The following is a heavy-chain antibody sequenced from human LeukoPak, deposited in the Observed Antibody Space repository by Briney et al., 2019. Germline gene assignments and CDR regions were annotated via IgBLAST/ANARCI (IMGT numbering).Heavy chain of an antibody. V-gene: IGHV3-20*04. D-gene: IGHD1-26*01. CDR3: ARDGQDVGATNFDH. J-gene: IGHJ4*02. CDR2: INWNGGST. Sequence: GGSLRLSCAASGFTFDDYGMSWVRQAPGKGLEWVSGINWNGGSTGYADSVKGRFTISRDNAKNSLYLQMNSLRAEDTALYYCARDGQDVGATNFDHWGQGTLVTVSS. CDR1: GFTFDDYG.